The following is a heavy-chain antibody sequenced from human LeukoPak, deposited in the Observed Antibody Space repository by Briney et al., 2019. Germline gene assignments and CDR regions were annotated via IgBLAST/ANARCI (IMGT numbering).Heavy chain of an antibody. CDR1: GGSFSGYY. D-gene: IGHD5-12*01. CDR2: INHSGST. V-gene: IGHV4-34*01. CDR3: ARGPRWLRSHFDY. Sequence: SETLSLTCAVYGGSFSGYYWSWIRQPPGKWLEWIGEINHSGSTNYNPSLKSRVTISVDTSKNQFSLKLSSVTAADTAVYYCARGPRWLRSHFDYWGQGTLVTVSS. J-gene: IGHJ4*02.